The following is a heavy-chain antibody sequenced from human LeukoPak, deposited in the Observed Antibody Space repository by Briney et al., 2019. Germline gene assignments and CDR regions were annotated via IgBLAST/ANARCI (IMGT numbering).Heavy chain of an antibody. J-gene: IGHJ6*02. CDR2: INHSGST. CDR3: ARGLKNSGSYYTPYYYYGMDV. D-gene: IGHD3-10*01. Sequence: PSETLSLTCAVYGGSFSGYYWSWIRQPPGKGLEWIGEINHSGSTNYNPSLKSRVTISVDTSKNQFSLKLSSVTAADTAVYYCARGLKNSGSYYTPYYYYGMDVWGQGTTVTVSS. CDR1: GGSFSGYY. V-gene: IGHV4-34*01.